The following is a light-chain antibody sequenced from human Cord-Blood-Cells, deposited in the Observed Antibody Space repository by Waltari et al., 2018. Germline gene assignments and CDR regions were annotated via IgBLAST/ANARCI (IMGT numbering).Light chain of an antibody. CDR1: QSISSY. J-gene: IGKJ1*01. Sequence: DIQMTQSPSSLSASVGDRVHITCRASQSISSYLNWYQHKPGKAPKLLIYGASSLQSGVPSRFSGSGSGTDFTLTISSLQPEDFATYYCQQSYSTPWTFGQGTKVEIK. CDR2: GAS. CDR3: QQSYSTPWT. V-gene: IGKV1-39*01.